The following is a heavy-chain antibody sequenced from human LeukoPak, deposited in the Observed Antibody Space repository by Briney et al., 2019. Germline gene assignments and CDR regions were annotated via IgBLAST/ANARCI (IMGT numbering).Heavy chain of an antibody. J-gene: IGHJ1*01. CDR1: GFTFRNCG. CDR3: VSYDGSGRPS. Sequence: AGSLSPACAVSGFTFRNCGTNWGRQAPGKGLVWVSRINSDGSSTIYADSVKGRFTISRDNAKITLYLQMNSLRAEDTAVYYCVSYDGSGRPSWGRGPLVSVSS. CDR2: INSDGSST. V-gene: IGHV3-74*01. D-gene: IGHD3-22*01.